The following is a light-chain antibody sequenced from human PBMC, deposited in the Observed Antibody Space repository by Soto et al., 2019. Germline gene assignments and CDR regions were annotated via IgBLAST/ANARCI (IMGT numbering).Light chain of an antibody. CDR2: DVS. CDR1: SADIGAFNY. CDR3: SSYSTSSALV. J-gene: IGLJ2*01. Sequence: QSALTQPASVSGSPGQSITISCAGTSADIGAFNYVSWYQHHPGKAPKLLIYDVSDRPSGVSTRFSVSKSANTASLTISGLQADDEADYYCSSYSTSSALVFGGGTKLNRP. V-gene: IGLV2-14*03.